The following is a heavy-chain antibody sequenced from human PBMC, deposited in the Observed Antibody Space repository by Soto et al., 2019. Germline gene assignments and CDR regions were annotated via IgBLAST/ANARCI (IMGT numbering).Heavy chain of an antibody. CDR2: ISAYNGNT. D-gene: IGHD6-13*01. Sequence: ASVKVSCKASGYTFTSYGISWVRQAPGQGIEWMGWISAYNGNTNYAQKPQGRVTMTTDTSTSTAYMEMRSLRPDDTAVYYCAREPWGRSSWRMDAWGPGTTVTLAS. CDR3: AREPWGRSSWRMDA. J-gene: IGHJ6*01. CDR1: GYTFTSYG. V-gene: IGHV1-18*01.